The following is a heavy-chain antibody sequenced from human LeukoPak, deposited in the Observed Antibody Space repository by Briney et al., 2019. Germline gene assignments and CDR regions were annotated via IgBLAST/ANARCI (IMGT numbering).Heavy chain of an antibody. D-gene: IGHD3-22*01. V-gene: IGHV4-59*01. CDR2: IYYGGST. CDR1: GGSISSYY. CDR3: ARDMAGVYYYDSSGYYPDAFDI. J-gene: IGHJ3*02. Sequence: SETLSLTCTVSGGSISSYYWSWIRQPPGKGLEWIGYIYYGGSTNYNPSLKSRVTISVDTSKNQFSLKLSSVTAADTAVYYCARDMAGVYYYDSSGYYPDAFDIWGQGTMVTVSS.